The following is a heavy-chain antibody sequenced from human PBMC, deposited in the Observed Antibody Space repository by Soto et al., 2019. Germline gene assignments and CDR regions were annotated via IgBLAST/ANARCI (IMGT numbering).Heavy chain of an antibody. CDR2: SHYSGTT. CDR3: ARDIGIPRHWFDP. J-gene: IGHJ5*02. CDR1: GGSISSGDYS. V-gene: IGHV4-30-4*01. D-gene: IGHD6-6*01. Sequence: SETMSLTCTVSGGSISSGDYSWNWIRQAPGKGLEWIGYSHYSGTTHYNPSLNSRVTRSVATSKNQFSLKLTSVTAADAAVYYCARDIGIPRHWFDPWGQGVLVTVSS.